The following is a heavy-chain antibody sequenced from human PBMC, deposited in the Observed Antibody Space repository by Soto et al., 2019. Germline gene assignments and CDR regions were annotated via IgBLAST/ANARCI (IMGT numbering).Heavy chain of an antibody. CDR1: GFTFSTYT. Sequence: QVQLVESGGGVVQPGRSLRLSCAASGFTFSTYTLHWVRQAPGKGLEWVALISYAERNKYYADSVKGRFTISRDNSKNTLYLQMNSLRGDDTAVYYCAREQNYVSGSYDYWGQGTLVTVSS. D-gene: IGHD3-10*01. CDR3: AREQNYVSGSYDY. J-gene: IGHJ4*02. CDR2: ISYAERNK. V-gene: IGHV3-30*04.